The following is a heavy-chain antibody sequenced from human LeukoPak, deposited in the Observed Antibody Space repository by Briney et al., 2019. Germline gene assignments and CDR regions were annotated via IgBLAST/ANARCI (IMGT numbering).Heavy chain of an antibody. D-gene: IGHD6-13*01. V-gene: IGHV4-34*01. J-gene: IGHJ4*02. Sequence: PSETLSLTCAVYGGSFSGYYWSWIRQPPGKGLEWIGEINHSGSTNYNPSLKSRVTISVDTSKNQFSLKLSSVTAADTAVYYCARVRRMAAAAIFTKTLDYWGQGTLVTVSS. CDR2: INHSGST. CDR1: GGSFSGYY. CDR3: ARVRRMAAAAIFTKTLDY.